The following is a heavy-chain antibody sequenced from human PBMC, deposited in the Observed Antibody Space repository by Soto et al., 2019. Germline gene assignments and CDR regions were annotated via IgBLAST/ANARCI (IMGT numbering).Heavy chain of an antibody. CDR1: GFSFSTYG. J-gene: IGHJ4*02. CDR2: ISGRGDSI. CDR3: AKGTRSSAWLLDY. Sequence: EVQLLESGGGLVQPGGSLRLSCAASGFSFSTYGMSWVRQAPGKGLEWVSGISGRGDSIYNADSMKGRFTISRDNSKSTGYLQMNKLRVEDTAVYYCAKGTRSSAWLLDYWGQGSMVTVSS. V-gene: IGHV3-23*01. D-gene: IGHD6-19*01.